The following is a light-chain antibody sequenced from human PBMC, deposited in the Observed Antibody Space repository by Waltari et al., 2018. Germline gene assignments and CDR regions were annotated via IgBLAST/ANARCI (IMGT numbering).Light chain of an antibody. Sequence: QSALTQPASVSGSPGQSITISCTGTSSDVGTYNSVSWYQDHPGQSPKVIIYDVSDRPSGVSARFSASKSGNTASLTISVLQAEDEADYYCSSQSSNNVVLFGGGTKVTVL. J-gene: IGLJ3*02. CDR1: SSDVGTYNS. CDR2: DVS. CDR3: SSQSSNNVVL. V-gene: IGLV2-14*03.